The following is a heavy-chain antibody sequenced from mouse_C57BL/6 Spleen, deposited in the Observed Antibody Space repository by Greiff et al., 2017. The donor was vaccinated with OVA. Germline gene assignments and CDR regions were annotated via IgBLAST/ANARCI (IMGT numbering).Heavy chain of an antibody. CDR2: ISSGGDYT. V-gene: IGHV5-9-1*02. CDR3: TRDGNYGNPFAY. D-gene: IGHD2-1*01. CDR1: GFTFSSYA. Sequence: EVQLQQSGEGLVKPGGSLKLSCAASGFTFSSYAMSWVRQTPEKRLEWVAYISSGGDYTYYADTVKGRFTISRDNARNTLYLQMSSLKSEDTALYYCTRDGNYGNPFAYWGQGTLVTVS. J-gene: IGHJ3*01.